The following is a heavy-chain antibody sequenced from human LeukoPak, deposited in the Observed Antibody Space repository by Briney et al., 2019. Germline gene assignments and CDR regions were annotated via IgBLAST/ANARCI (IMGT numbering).Heavy chain of an antibody. CDR3: ATGYQLLLAL. Sequence: GGSLRLSCAASGFTFGDYAMTWVRQTPGKGLEWVSAISGSGDTTYSASSVEGRFTISRDNSNNILYLQMDSLTAGDTAVYYCATGYQLLLALWGQGTLVAVSS. V-gene: IGHV3-23*01. D-gene: IGHD2-2*01. CDR1: GFTFGDYA. J-gene: IGHJ4*02. CDR2: ISGSGDTT.